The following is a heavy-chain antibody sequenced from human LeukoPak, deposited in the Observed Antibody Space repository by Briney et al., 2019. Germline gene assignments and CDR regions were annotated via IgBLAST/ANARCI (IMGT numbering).Heavy chain of an antibody. Sequence: SETLPLTCAVSGGSISNNNWWSWVRQPPGKGLEWIGEIFHSGGTNYSPSLRSRVTISVDKSKNQFSLKLSSVTAADTAVYYCARSPSSSISYYRFDYWGQGTLVTVSS. CDR1: GGSISNNNW. CDR3: ARSPSSSISYYRFDY. CDR2: IFHSGGT. D-gene: IGHD2-2*02. V-gene: IGHV4-4*02. J-gene: IGHJ4*02.